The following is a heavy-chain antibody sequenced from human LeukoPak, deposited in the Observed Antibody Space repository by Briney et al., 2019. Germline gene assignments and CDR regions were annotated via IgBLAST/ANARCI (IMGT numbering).Heavy chain of an antibody. V-gene: IGHV3-23*01. Sequence: PGGPLRLSCAASGFPLSSLPMIGPPQAPGKALEWFSALSRSGGSTHYADHETGRLTITRDNATNMPYLQMNSLRADDTAVYYCAKEEDLTFYYYYGMDVWGQGTTVTLSS. CDR3: AKEEDLTFYYYYGMDV. CDR2: LSRSGGST. CDR1: GFPLSSLP. J-gene: IGHJ6*02.